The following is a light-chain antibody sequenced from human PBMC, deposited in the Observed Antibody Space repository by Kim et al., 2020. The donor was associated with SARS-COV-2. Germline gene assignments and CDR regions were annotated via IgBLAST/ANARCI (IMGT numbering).Light chain of an antibody. V-gene: IGLV2-11*03. CDR2: DVK. J-gene: IGLJ2*01. CDR1: NNDVGGYKF. Sequence: PGQSVTISGTGTNNDVGGYKFVSWYQQHPGKVPKLIIYDVKTRASGVPDRFSASKSGNTASLTISGLQPDDEADYYCSSYAGRSVVFGGGTQLTVL. CDR3: SSYAGRSVV.